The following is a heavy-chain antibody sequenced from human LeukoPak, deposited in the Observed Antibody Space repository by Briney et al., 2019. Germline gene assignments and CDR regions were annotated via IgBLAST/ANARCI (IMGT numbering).Heavy chain of an antibody. V-gene: IGHV1-2*02. CDR3: AKLPDDYADYEDY. CDR2: INPNSGGT. Sequence: AASVKVSCKASGYTFTGYYMHWVRQAPGQGLEWMGWINPNSGGTNYAQKFQGRVTMTRDTSISTAYMELSRLRSDDTAVYYCAKLPDDYADYEDYWGQGTLVTVSS. CDR1: GYTFTGYY. J-gene: IGHJ4*02. D-gene: IGHD4-17*01.